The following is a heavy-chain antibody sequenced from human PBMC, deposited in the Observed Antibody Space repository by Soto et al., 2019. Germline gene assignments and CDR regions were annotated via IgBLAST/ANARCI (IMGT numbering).Heavy chain of an antibody. CDR2: ISGSGGST. CDR3: AKVPPRARPGLPPPDY. J-gene: IGHJ4*02. Sequence: EVQLLESGGGLVQPGGSLRLSCAASGFIFSSYAMSWVRQAPGKGLEWVSAISGSGGSTYYADSVKGRFTISRDNSKNTLYLQMNSLRAEDTAVYYCAKVPPRARPGLPPPDYWGQGTLVTVSS. V-gene: IGHV3-23*01. CDR1: GFIFSSYA.